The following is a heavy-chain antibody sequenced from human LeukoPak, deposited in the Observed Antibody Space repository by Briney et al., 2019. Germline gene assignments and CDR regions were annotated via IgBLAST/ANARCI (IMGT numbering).Heavy chain of an antibody. CDR3: ARHVFVVVPAAISPHFDY. V-gene: IGHV4-34*01. D-gene: IGHD2-2*01. CDR1: DEAFSGYY. CDR2: INHSGGT. Sequence: SETLSLTCVVYDEAFSGYYWSWIRQPPGKGLEWIGEINHSGGTNYNPSLKSRVTISVDTSKNQFSLKLGSVTAADTAVYYCARHVFVVVPAAISPHFDYWGQGTLVTVSS. J-gene: IGHJ4*02.